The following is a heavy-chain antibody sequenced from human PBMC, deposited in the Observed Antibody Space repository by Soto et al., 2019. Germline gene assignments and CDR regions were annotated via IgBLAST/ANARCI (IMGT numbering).Heavy chain of an antibody. V-gene: IGHV4-59*01. J-gene: IGHJ6*02. CDR2: IYYSGST. D-gene: IGHD1-1*01. CDR3: AGEKGTGYYYGMDV. CDR1: GGSISSYY. Sequence: SETLSLTCTVSGGSISSYYWSWIRQPPGKGLEWIGYIYYSGSTNYNPSLKSRVTISVDTSKNQFSLKLSSVTAADTAVYYCAGEKGTGYYYGMDVWGQGTTVTVSS.